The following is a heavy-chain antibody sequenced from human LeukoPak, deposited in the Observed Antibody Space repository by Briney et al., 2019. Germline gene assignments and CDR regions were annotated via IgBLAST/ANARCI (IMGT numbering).Heavy chain of an antibody. J-gene: IGHJ5*02. CDR2: IYYSGST. CDR3: ARYLAPPGWFDP. CDR1: GGSISSYY. D-gene: IGHD1-14*01. Sequence: PSETLSLTCTVSGGSISSYYWSWIRQPPGKGLEWIGYIYYSGSTNYNPSLKSRVTISVDTSKNQLSLKLSSVTAADTAVYYCARYLAPPGWFDPWGQGTLVTVSS. V-gene: IGHV4-59*08.